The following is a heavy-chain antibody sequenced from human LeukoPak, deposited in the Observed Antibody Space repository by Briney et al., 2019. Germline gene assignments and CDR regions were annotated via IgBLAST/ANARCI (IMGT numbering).Heavy chain of an antibody. CDR2: IYYSGST. J-gene: IGHJ3*02. Sequence: SETLSLTCAVYGGSFSGYYWSWIRQPPGKGLEWIGYIYYSGSTNYNPSLKSRVTISVDTSKNQFSLKLSSVTAADTAVYYCARLEEGGYCSSTSCYELPGAFDIWGQGTMVTVSS. D-gene: IGHD2-2*01. CDR1: GGSFSGYY. V-gene: IGHV4-59*01. CDR3: ARLEEGGYCSSTSCYELPGAFDI.